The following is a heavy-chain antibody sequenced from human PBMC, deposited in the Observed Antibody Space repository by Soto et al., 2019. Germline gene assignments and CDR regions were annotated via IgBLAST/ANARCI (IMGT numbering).Heavy chain of an antibody. V-gene: IGHV3-74*01. Sequence: EMQLVESGGGLVQPGGSLRLSCAASGFTFSNYWMHWVRQAPGKGLVWVSHLNSDGSSTSYADSVKGRFTISRDNAKNTLYLQMNSLRAEDTAVYYCAEGSLYSGKNCTFDYWDQGTLVTVSS. J-gene: IGHJ4*02. D-gene: IGHD1-26*01. CDR1: GFTFSNYW. CDR3: AEGSLYSGKNCTFDY. CDR2: LNSDGSST.